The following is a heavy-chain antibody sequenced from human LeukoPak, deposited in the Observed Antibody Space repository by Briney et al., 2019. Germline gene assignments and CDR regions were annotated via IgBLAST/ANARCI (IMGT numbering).Heavy chain of an antibody. CDR3: ARDPYYDTSGNYMDV. Sequence: GRSLRLSCAASGFTFSSYAMHWVRQAPGKGLEYVSAISSSGGSTYYANSVKGRFTISRDNSKNTLYLQMGSLRAEDMAVYYCARDPYYDTSGNYMDVWGEGTTVTVSS. CDR1: GFTFSSYA. D-gene: IGHD3-22*01. J-gene: IGHJ6*03. V-gene: IGHV3-64*01. CDR2: ISSSGGST.